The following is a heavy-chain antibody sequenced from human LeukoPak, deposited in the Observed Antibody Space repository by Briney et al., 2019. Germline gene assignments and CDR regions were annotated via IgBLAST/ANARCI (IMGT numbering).Heavy chain of an antibody. CDR3: ARDSGYSSGWYGGPDAFDI. Sequence: SETLSLTCAVSGGSISSSNWWSWVCQPPGKGLEWIGEIYHSGSTNYNPSPKSRVTISVDKSKNQFSLKLSSVTAADTAVYYCARDSGYSSGWYGGPDAFDIWGQGTMVTVSS. CDR2: IYHSGST. CDR1: GGSISSSNW. V-gene: IGHV4-4*02. D-gene: IGHD6-19*01. J-gene: IGHJ3*02.